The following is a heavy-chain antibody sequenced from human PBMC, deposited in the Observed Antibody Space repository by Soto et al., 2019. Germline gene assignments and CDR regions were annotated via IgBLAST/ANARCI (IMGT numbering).Heavy chain of an antibody. CDR1: GSSVSSSNW. D-gene: IGHD2-15*01. CDR2: VYHSGNS. J-gene: IGHJ6*02. Sequence: QLQLRESGPGLVKPSATLSLTCAVSGSSVSSSNWWSWVRPPPGKGLEWIGKVYHSGNSNYNPSLKSRVTLSVDESKNQLSLQLNSVTAADTAVYYCARVARVIAANYFYSLDVWGQGTTVTISS. CDR3: ARVARVIAANYFYSLDV. V-gene: IGHV4-4*02.